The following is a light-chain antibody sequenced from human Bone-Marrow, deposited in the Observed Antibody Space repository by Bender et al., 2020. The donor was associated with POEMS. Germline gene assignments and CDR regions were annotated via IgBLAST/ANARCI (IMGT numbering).Light chain of an antibody. CDR1: SSDVGGYNY. J-gene: IGLJ3*02. CDR3: SSYTTSSTWV. Sequence: QSALTQPASVSGSPGQSITISCTGTSSDVGGYNYVSWYQQHPGKAPKLMIYDVNNRPSGVSSRFSGSKSGDTASLTISGLQVEDEADYFCSSYTTSSTWVFGGGTKLTVL. V-gene: IGLV2-14*01. CDR2: DVN.